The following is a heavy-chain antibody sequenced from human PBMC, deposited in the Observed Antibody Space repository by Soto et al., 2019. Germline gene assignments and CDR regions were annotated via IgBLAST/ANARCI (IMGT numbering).Heavy chain of an antibody. CDR2: ISANSGNT. CDR3: ARASASNWNYVSSSS. CDR1: GYSFTSYG. V-gene: IGHV1-18*04. J-gene: IGHJ4*02. D-gene: IGHD1-7*01. Sequence: ASVKVSCKASGYSFTSYGFNWVRQAPGQGLEWMGWISANSGNTNYAQNLQGRVTMTTDTSTSTAYMELRSLTSDDTAVYYCARASASNWNYVSSSSWGQGTLVTVSS.